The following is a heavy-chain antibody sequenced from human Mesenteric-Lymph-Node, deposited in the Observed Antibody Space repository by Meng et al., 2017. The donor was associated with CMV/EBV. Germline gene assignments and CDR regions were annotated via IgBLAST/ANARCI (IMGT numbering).Heavy chain of an antibody. CDR1: GASITSYY. D-gene: IGHD6-6*01. V-gene: IGHV4-59*01. J-gene: IGHJ4*02. CDR3: ARIRGSSVVDY. Sequence: SETLSLTCTVSGASITSYYWTWIRQSPGKGLEWIGCIYHSGSTNYNPSLKSRVTVSIDTSKKQFSLKLSSVTAADTAVYYCARIRGSSVVDYWGQGTLVTVSS. CDR2: IYHSGST.